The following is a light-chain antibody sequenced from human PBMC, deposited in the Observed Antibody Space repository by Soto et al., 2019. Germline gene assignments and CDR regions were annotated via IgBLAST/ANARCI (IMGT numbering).Light chain of an antibody. J-gene: IGKJ4*01. Sequence: DIEMTQSPSSLSASAGETVTITCKASQYIRHRLCWYQQQPGKAPKLLIYDASNLETGVPSRVSGSGSGTDFTLTISRVQPEDIATYYCQQYDNLPLTFGGGTKGEIK. CDR3: QQYDNLPLT. CDR2: DAS. CDR1: QYIRHR. V-gene: IGKV1-33*01.